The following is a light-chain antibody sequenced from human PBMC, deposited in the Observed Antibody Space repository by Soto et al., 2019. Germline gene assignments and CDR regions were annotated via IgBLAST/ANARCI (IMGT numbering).Light chain of an antibody. CDR1: SSDVGTYNY. J-gene: IGLJ2*01. CDR3: SSYAGSNNYVL. V-gene: IGLV2-8*01. Sequence: QSALTQPPSASGSPGQSVTISCTGTSSDVGTYNYVSWYQQHPGKAPKLMIYEVSKRPSGVPDRFSGSKSGNTASLTVSGLQADDEADYYCSSYAGSNNYVLFGGGTKL. CDR2: EVS.